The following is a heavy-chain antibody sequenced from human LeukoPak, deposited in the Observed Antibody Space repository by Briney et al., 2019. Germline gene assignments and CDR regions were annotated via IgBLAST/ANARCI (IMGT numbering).Heavy chain of an antibody. Sequence: GGSLRLSCAASGFTFSSYWMHWVRQAPGKGLEWVSAISSSGSSTYYADSVKGRFTISRDNSKNTLYLQMNSLRAEDTAAYYCAKGAYGDYDYWGQGTLVTVSS. D-gene: IGHD4-17*01. CDR3: AKGAYGDYDY. V-gene: IGHV3-23*01. CDR2: ISSSGSST. CDR1: GFTFSSYW. J-gene: IGHJ4*02.